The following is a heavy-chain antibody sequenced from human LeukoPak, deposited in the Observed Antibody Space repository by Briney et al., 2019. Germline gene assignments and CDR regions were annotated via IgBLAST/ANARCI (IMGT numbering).Heavy chain of an antibody. Sequence: GESLKISCKGSGYSFTSYWIGWVRQMPGKGLEWMGIIYPGDSDTRYSPSFQGQVTISADKSISTAYLQWSSLKASDTAMYYCARILPLRFLEWLPEDYWGQGTLVTVSS. CDR2: IYPGDSDT. CDR3: ARILPLRFLEWLPEDY. V-gene: IGHV5-51*01. J-gene: IGHJ4*02. CDR1: GYSFTSYW. D-gene: IGHD3-3*01.